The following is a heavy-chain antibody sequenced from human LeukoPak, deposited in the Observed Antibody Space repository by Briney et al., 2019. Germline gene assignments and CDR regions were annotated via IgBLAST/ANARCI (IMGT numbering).Heavy chain of an antibody. CDR1: GFTVSSNN. CDR2: IYSGDNT. V-gene: IGHV3-66*02. J-gene: IGHJ4*02. D-gene: IGHD6-19*01. Sequence: GGSLRLSCAASGFTVSSNNMNWVRQAPGKGLEWVSGIYSGDNTYYADSVKGRFTISRDNSENTLYLQMNSLTAEDTAVDYCAREDRYTSGSFDYWGQGTLVTVSS. CDR3: AREDRYTSGSFDY.